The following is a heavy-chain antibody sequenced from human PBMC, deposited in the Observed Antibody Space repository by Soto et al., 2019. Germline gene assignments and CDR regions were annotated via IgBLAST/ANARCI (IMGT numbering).Heavy chain of an antibody. Sequence: LRLSCAASGFTFSDYYMSWIRQAPGKGLEWIGEINHSGSTNYNPSLKSRVTISVDTSKNQFSLKLSSVTAADTAVYYCARGNTVVTTIGYFDYWGQGTLVTVSS. CDR2: INHSGST. CDR3: ARGNTVVTTIGYFDY. J-gene: IGHJ4*02. CDR1: GFTFSDYY. V-gene: IGHV4-34*01. D-gene: IGHD2-15*01.